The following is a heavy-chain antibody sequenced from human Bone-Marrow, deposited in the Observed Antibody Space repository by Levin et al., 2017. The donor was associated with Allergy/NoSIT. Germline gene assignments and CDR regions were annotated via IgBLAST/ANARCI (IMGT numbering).Heavy chain of an antibody. V-gene: IGHV5-51*01. J-gene: IGHJ5*02. Sequence: GGSLRLSCKVSGYRLMNYWIGWVRQMPGKGLEWMGIIYPADSDMRYSPSFQGQVTISADKSISTAYLQWSSLKTSDTAMYYCAISSSSWPSNNWFDPWGQGTLVTVSS. D-gene: IGHD6-13*01. CDR1: GYRLMNYW. CDR3: AISSSSWPSNNWFDP. CDR2: IYPADSDM.